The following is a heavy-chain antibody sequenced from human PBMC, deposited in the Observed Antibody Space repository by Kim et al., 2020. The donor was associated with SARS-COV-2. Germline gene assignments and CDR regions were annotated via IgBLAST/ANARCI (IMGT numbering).Heavy chain of an antibody. V-gene: IGHV3-30*07. D-gene: IGHD3-3*01. Sequence: FTISRDNSKNTLYLQMNSLRAEDTAVYYCARGFEVEMATIFGYYYYGMDVWGQGTTVTVSS. CDR3: ARGFEVEMATIFGYYYYGMDV. J-gene: IGHJ6*02.